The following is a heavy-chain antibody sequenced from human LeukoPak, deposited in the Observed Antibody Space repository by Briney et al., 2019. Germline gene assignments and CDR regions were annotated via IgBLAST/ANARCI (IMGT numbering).Heavy chain of an antibody. D-gene: IGHD6-6*01. Sequence: SETLSLTGAVYGGSFSGYYWSWIRQPPGKGLEWIGEINHSGSTNYNPSLKSRVTISVDTSKNQFSLKLSSVTAADTAVYYCARIPDSSSSDYWGQGTLVTVSS. J-gene: IGHJ4*02. V-gene: IGHV4-34*01. CDR3: ARIPDSSSSDY. CDR2: INHSGST. CDR1: GGSFSGYY.